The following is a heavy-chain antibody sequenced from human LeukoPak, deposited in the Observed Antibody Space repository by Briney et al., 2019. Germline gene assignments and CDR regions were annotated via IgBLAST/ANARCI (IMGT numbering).Heavy chain of an antibody. J-gene: IGHJ4*02. V-gene: IGHV4-34*01. D-gene: IGHD3-9*01. Sequence: PSETLSLTCAVYGGSFSGYYWSWIRQPPGKGLEWIGEINHSGSTNYNPSLKSRGTISVDTSKNQFSLKLSSVTAADTAVYYCARLLSGDFPLLRYFARVLRAGNFDYWGQGTLVTVSS. CDR2: INHSGST. CDR3: ARLLSGDFPLLRYFARVLRAGNFDY. CDR1: GGSFSGYY.